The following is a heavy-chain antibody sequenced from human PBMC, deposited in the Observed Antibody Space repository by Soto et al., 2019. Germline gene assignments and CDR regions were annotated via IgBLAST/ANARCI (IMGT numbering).Heavy chain of an antibody. D-gene: IGHD2-2*01. CDR3: ARVVWGFCSSTSCYNWFDP. CDR1: SNSAA. J-gene: IGHJ5*02. V-gene: IGHV6-1*01. CDR2: TYYRSKWYN. Sequence: SNSAAWNWIRQSPSRGLEWLGRTYYRSKWYNDYAVSVKSRITINPDTSKNQFSLQLNSVTPEDTAVYYCARVVWGFCSSTSCYNWFDPWGQGTLVTVSS.